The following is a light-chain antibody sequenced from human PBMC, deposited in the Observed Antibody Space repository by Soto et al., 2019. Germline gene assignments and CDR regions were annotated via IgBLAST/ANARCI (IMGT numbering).Light chain of an antibody. CDR1: QSISSY. Sequence: SLSASVGDRVTITCRASQSISSYLNWYQQKPGKAPKLLIYAASSLQSGVPSRFSGSGSGTDFTLTIRSLQPEDFATYYCQQSYTAPLTFGGGTKVDIK. V-gene: IGKV1-39*01. CDR3: QQSYTAPLT. CDR2: AAS. J-gene: IGKJ4*01.